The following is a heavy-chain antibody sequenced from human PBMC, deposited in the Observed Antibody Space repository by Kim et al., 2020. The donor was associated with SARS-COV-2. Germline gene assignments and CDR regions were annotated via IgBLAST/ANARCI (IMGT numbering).Heavy chain of an antibody. V-gene: IGHV3-64*03. CDR1: GFIFNTYT. CDR3: VKDRSNTWPHGLDV. CDR2: IATDGANR. D-gene: IGHD4-4*01. J-gene: IGHJ6*02. Sequence: GGSLRLSCSASGFIFNTYTMHWVRQAPGKGLEYVSGIATDGANRYYADSVMGRFTVSRDNSKNTLYLQLSSLRPEDTALYYCVKDRSNTWPHGLDVWGQG.